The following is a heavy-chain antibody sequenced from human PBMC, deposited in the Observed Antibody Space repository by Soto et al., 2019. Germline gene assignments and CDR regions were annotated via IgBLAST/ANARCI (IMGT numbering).Heavy chain of an antibody. D-gene: IGHD4-17*01. CDR2: ISAYNGNT. CDR1: GYTFTSCG. J-gene: IGHJ5*02. V-gene: IGHV1-18*01. Sequence: ASVKVSCKASGYTFTSCGISWVRQAPGQGLEWMGWISAYNGNTNYAQKLQGRVTMTTDISTSTAYMEPRSLRSDDTAVYYRAREGDPDYGDYWFDPWGQGTLVTVSS. CDR3: AREGDPDYGDYWFDP.